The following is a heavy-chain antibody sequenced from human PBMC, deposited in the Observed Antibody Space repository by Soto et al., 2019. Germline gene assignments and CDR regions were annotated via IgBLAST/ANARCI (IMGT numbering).Heavy chain of an antibody. CDR3: ARTDGYVYQLLFNY. CDR2: IYYSGST. D-gene: IGHD2-2*01. J-gene: IGHJ4*02. Sequence: SETLSLTCTVSGGSISSGDYYWSWIRQPPGKGLEWIGYIYYSGSTSYSPSLKSRLTISLDTSKNQFSLNLSSVTAADTAVYYCARTDGYVYQLLFNYWGQGTLVTVSS. CDR1: GGSISSGDYY. V-gene: IGHV4-30-4*01.